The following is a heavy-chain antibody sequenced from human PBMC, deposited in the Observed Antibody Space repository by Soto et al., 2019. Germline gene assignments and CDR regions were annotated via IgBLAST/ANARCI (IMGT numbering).Heavy chain of an antibody. CDR2: IYYSGST. Sequence: SETLSLTCTVSGVSISSYYWSWIRKPPGKGLEWIGYIYYSGSTNYNPSLKSRVTISVDTSKNQFSLKLSSVTAADTAVYYCARESAETTVTTGPYNWFDPWGRGTLVTVSS. V-gene: IGHV4-59*01. CDR3: ARESAETTVTTGPYNWFDP. CDR1: GVSISSYY. J-gene: IGHJ5*02. D-gene: IGHD4-17*01.